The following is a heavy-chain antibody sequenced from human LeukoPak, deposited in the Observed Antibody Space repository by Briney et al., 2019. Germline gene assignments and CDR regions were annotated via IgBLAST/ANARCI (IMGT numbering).Heavy chain of an antibody. CDR2: ISSSGSVI. V-gene: IGHV3-11*01. Sequence: GGSLRLSCAVSGFTFSDYYMSWIRQTPEKGLEWVSYISSSGSVIFYADSVKGRFIISRDNTKNSLYLQMNSLRAEDTAVYYCARVVYCTGGICQIFAFDTWGQGTMVTVSS. CDR1: GFTFSDYY. J-gene: IGHJ3*02. CDR3: ARVVYCTGGICQIFAFDT. D-gene: IGHD2-8*02.